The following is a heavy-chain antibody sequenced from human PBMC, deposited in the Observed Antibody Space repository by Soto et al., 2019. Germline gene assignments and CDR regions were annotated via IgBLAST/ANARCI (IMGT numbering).Heavy chain of an antibody. D-gene: IGHD3-10*01. Sequence: GASVKVSCKASGYTFTSYGISWVRQAPGQGLEWMGWISAYNGNTNYAQKLQGRVTMTTDTSTSTAYMELRSLRSDDTAVYYCARDTQGGVPQWFGELYNYYGMDVWGQGTTVTVS. V-gene: IGHV1-18*01. J-gene: IGHJ6*02. CDR1: GYTFTSYG. CDR2: ISAYNGNT. CDR3: ARDTQGGVPQWFGELYNYYGMDV.